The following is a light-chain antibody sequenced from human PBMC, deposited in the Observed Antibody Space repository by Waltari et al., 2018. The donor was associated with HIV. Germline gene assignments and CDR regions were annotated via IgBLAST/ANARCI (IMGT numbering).Light chain of an antibody. CDR1: SGYSHDK. CDR3: GADHGSGSNFRWV. Sequence: QPVLTQPPSASASLGASVTLTCTLSSGYSHDKVAWYQQSPGKGPRFVMRVGTGGIVGSKGDGIPDRFSVLGSGLNRYLTIKNIQEEDESDYHCGADHGSGSNFRWVFGGGTKLTVL. V-gene: IGLV9-49*01. J-gene: IGLJ3*02. CDR2: VGTGGIVG.